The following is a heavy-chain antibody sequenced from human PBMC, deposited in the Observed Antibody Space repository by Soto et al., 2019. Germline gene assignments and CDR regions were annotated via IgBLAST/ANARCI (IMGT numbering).Heavy chain of an antibody. J-gene: IGHJ5*02. D-gene: IGHD3-22*01. CDR2: INPSGGST. Sequence: ASVKVSFKASGYTFTSYYMHWLRQAPGQGLEWMGIINPSGGSTSYAQKFQGRVTMTRDTSTSTVYMELSSLRSEDTAVYYCAREYPDSSGYHNWFDPWGQGTLVTVSS. CDR1: GYTFTSYY. V-gene: IGHV1-46*01. CDR3: AREYPDSSGYHNWFDP.